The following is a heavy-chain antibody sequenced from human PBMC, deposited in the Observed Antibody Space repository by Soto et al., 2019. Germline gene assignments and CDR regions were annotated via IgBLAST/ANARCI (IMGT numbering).Heavy chain of an antibody. J-gene: IGHJ4*02. CDR3: ARRKGDYYDSSGYHYYFDY. CDR2: INPNSGGT. CDR1: GYTFTDYY. Sequence: WASVKVSCKASGYTFTDYYVHWVRQAPGQGLEWMGWINPNSGGTKSAQKFQGRVTMTRDTSISTAYMELSRLGSDDTAVYYCARRKGDYYDSSGYHYYFDYWGQGTLVTVSS. V-gene: IGHV1-2*02. D-gene: IGHD3-22*01.